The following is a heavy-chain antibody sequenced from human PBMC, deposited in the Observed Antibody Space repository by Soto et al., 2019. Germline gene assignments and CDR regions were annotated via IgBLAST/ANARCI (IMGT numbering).Heavy chain of an antibody. CDR2: ISGSGGST. V-gene: IGHV3-23*01. J-gene: IGHJ6*02. CDR3: AKDPYPIAAQRSLYYYYGMDV. Sequence: GGSLRLSCAASGFTFSSYAMSWVRQAPGKGLEWVSAISGSGGSTYYADSVKGRFTISRDNSKNTPYLQMNSLRAEDTAVYYCAKDPYPIAAQRSLYYYYGMDVWGQGTTVTVSS. CDR1: GFTFSSYA. D-gene: IGHD6-6*01.